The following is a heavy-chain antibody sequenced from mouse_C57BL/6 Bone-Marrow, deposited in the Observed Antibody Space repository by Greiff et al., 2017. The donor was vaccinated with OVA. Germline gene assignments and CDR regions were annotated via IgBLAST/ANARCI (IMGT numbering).Heavy chain of an antibody. J-gene: IGHJ2*01. CDR1: GYTFTSYG. Sequence: QVQLQQSGAELARPGASVKLSCKASGYTFTSYGISWVKQRTGRGLEWIGEIYPRSGNTYYNEKFKGKATLTADKSSSTAYLELRSLPSEDSAVYFGARREGSSGLYYFDYWGQGTTLTVSS. D-gene: IGHD3-2*02. CDR2: IYPRSGNT. CDR3: ARREGSSGLYYFDY. V-gene: IGHV1-81*01.